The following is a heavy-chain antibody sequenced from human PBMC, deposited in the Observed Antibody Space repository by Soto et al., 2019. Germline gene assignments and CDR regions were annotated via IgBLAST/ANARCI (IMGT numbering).Heavy chain of an antibody. CDR1: GSRFSNYV. V-gene: IGHV1-69*06. Sequence: GASVKVSCKVSGSRFSNYVISWVRQAPGHGLEWLGLIIPIFNSTKYAQSFQGRVTITADKSTRTASLELSSLRSDDTAVYYCAREGRGKKAGYNGLVSLGYWGQGTLVTVSS. CDR3: AREGRGKKAGYNGLVSLGY. D-gene: IGHD2-2*02. J-gene: IGHJ4*02. CDR2: IIPIFNST.